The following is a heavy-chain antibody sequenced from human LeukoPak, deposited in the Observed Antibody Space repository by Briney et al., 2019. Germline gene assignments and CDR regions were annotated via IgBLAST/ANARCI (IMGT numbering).Heavy chain of an antibody. Sequence: PGGSLRLSCAASGFNFNRKWMTWVRQAPGKGLEWISYINSNGNTISNTDSVRGRFTISRDNAKNSLYLQMNNLRADDTAVYYCARGGDYGDAFDYWGQGTLVTVSS. V-gene: IGHV3-48*04. CDR1: GFNFNRKW. CDR3: ARGGDYGDAFDY. J-gene: IGHJ4*02. D-gene: IGHD4-17*01. CDR2: INSNGNTI.